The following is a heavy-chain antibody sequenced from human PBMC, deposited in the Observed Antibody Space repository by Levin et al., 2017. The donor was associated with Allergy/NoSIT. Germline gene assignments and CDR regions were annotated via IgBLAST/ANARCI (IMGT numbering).Heavy chain of an antibody. J-gene: IGHJ4*02. CDR2: ISYDGSNK. D-gene: IGHD5-18*01. V-gene: IGHV3-30*18. CDR1: GFTFSSYG. Sequence: GESLKISCAASGFTFSSYGMHWVRQAPGKGLEWVAVISYDGSNKYYADSVKGRFTISRDNSKNTLYLQMNSLRAEDTAVYYCAKGYSLQLWSTLGYWGQGTLVTVSS. CDR3: AKGYSLQLWSTLGY.